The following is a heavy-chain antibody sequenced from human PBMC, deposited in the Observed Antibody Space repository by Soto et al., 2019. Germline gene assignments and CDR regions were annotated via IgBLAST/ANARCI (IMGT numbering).Heavy chain of an antibody. V-gene: IGHV1-18*01. J-gene: IGHJ5*02. CDR3: ARDSLAARPGWFDP. Sequence: ASVKVSCKPSGYTFTSYGINWVRQAPGQGLEWMGWISAYNGNTNYAQKFQGRVTMTTDTSTSTAYMELRGLRSDDTAVYYCARDSLAARPGWFDPWGQGTLVTVSS. CDR2: ISAYNGNT. CDR1: GYTFTSYG. D-gene: IGHD6-6*01.